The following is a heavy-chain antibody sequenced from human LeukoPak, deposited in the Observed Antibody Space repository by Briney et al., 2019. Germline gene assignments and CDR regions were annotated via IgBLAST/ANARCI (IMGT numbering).Heavy chain of an antibody. CDR1: GGTFSSYA. CDR3: ARGGYYSYYYYMDV. D-gene: IGHD3-10*01. Sequence: ASVKVSCKASGGTFSSYAISWVRQAPGQGLEWMGGIIPIFGTANYAQKFEGRVMITTDESTSTAYMELSSLRSEDTAVYYCARGGYYSYYYYMDVWGKGTTVTVSS. J-gene: IGHJ6*03. V-gene: IGHV1-69*05. CDR2: IIPIFGTA.